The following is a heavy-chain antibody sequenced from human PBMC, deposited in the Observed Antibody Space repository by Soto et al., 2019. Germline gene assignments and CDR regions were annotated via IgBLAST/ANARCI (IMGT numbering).Heavy chain of an antibody. Sequence: QVQLVQSGGGVVQPGRSLRLSCAASGFDFNTYGLHWVRQAPGKGLEWVAGISFDGGNQYYADSVKGRFTISRDKSNNTLYLQMNSLGAEDTATYYCAKDSSVTAAGSGVLFDPWGQGTLVIVS. CDR2: ISFDGGNQ. D-gene: IGHD6-13*01. CDR3: AKDSSVTAAGSGVLFDP. J-gene: IGHJ5*02. CDR1: GFDFNTYG. V-gene: IGHV3-30*18.